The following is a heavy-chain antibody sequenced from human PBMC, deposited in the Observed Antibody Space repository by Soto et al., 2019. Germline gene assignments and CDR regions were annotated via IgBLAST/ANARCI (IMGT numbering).Heavy chain of an antibody. CDR3: ARGAGRFDY. CDR2: ISSNGGST. J-gene: IGHJ4*02. CDR1: GFTFSSYA. D-gene: IGHD3-10*01. V-gene: IGHV3-64*02. Sequence: EVQLVESGEGLVQPGGSLRLSCAASGFTFSSYAMHWVRQAPGKGLEYVSAISSNGGSTYYADSVKGRFTISRDNSKNTRYLQMGGLRAEDMAVYYCARGAGRFDYWGQGPLVTVSS.